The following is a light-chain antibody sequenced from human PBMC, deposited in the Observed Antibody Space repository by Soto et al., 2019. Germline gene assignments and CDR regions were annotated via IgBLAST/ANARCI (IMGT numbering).Light chain of an antibody. J-gene: IGLJ1*01. CDR3: NSYTGWIYV. Sequence: QSARTQPPSASGSPGQSVTISCTGTSSDVGGYNYVSWYQHHPGKAPKLMIFEVNKRPSGVPDRFSGSKFGNTASLTVSGLQAEDEADYYCNSYTGWIYVFGTGTKVTVL. CDR2: EVN. CDR1: SSDVGGYNY. V-gene: IGLV2-8*01.